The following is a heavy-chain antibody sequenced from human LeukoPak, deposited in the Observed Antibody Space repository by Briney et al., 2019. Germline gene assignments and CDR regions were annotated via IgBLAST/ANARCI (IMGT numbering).Heavy chain of an antibody. CDR3: ARTNNVFYYFDY. Sequence: GGSLRLSCAAAGFTFSTYSMDWVRQTPGKGLEWLSHISTSSDTIYYADSVKGRFTISRDNAKESMYLQMNSLRDEDTAVYYCARTNNVFYYFDYWGQGTLVTVSS. D-gene: IGHD1/OR15-1a*01. CDR1: GFTFSTYS. CDR2: ISTSSDTI. J-gene: IGHJ4*02. V-gene: IGHV3-48*02.